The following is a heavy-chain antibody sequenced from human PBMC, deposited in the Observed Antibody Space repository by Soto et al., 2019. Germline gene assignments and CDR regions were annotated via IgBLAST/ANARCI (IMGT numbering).Heavy chain of an antibody. D-gene: IGHD3-3*01. CDR3: ARDDFWSGQANWYFDR. Sequence: GGSLRLSCAASGFSFSSYAMSWVRQAPGKGLEWVSAIGGSGDSTYYADSVKGRFTISRDNSKNTLYLQMNSLRAEDTAVYYCARDDFWSGQANWYFDRSGRGTLVTVSS. CDR1: GFSFSSYA. V-gene: IGHV3-23*01. J-gene: IGHJ2*01. CDR2: IGGSGDST.